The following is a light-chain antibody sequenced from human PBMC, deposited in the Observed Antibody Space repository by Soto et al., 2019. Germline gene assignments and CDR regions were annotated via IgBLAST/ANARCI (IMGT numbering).Light chain of an antibody. CDR2: AAS. CDR1: QGISSY. J-gene: IGKJ2*01. CDR3: QQYYSYPQT. Sequence: AIRMTQSPSSFSASTGDRVTITCRASQGISSYLAWYQQKPWKAPKLLIYAASTLQSGVPSRFSGSGSGTDFTLTISCLQSEDFATYSCQQYYSYPQTFGQGTKLEIK. V-gene: IGKV1-8*01.